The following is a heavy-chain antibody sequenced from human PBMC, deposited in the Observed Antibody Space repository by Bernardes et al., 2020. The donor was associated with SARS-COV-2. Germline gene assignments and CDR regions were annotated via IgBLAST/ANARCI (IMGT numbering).Heavy chain of an antibody. Sequence: ASVKVSCKVSGYSLTELSMHWVRQAPGKGLEWMGGFDPEDGETIYAQKFQGRVTMIEDTSTDTAYMELSSLRSEDTAVYFCITGYYYDSSGHYYYPYWGQGTLVTVSS. CDR2: FDPEDGET. J-gene: IGHJ4*02. V-gene: IGHV1-24*01. D-gene: IGHD3-22*01. CDR3: ITGYYYDSSGHYYYPY. CDR1: GYSLTELS.